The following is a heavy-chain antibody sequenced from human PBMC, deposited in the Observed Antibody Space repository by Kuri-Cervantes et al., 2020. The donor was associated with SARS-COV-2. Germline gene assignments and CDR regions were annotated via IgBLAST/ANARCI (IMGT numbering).Heavy chain of an antibody. D-gene: IGHD4/OR15-4a*01. V-gene: IGHV4-34*01. CDR1: GGSFSGYY. CDR3: ARDRDGDNENDY. Sequence: SETLSLTCAVYGGSFSGYYWSWIRQPPGKGLEWIGEINHSGSTNSNPSLKSRVTISVDTSKNQFSLKLSSVTAADTAVYYCARDRDGDNENDYWGQGTLVTVSS. CDR2: INHSGST. J-gene: IGHJ4*02.